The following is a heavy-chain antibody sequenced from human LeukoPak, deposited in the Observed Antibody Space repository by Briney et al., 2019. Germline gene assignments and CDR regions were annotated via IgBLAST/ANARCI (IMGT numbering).Heavy chain of an antibody. CDR3: ARGEQWLNWFDP. CDR1: GGSISSYY. V-gene: IGHV4-4*07. D-gene: IGHD6-19*01. J-gene: IGHJ5*02. Sequence: SETLSLTCTVSGGSISSYYWSWIRQPAGKGLEWIGRIYTSGGTNYNPSLKSRVTMSVDTSKNQFSLKLSSVTAADTAVYYCARGEQWLNWFDPWGQGTLVTVSS. CDR2: IYTSGGT.